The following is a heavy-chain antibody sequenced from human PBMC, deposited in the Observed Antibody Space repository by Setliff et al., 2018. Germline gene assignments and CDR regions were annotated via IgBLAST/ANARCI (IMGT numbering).Heavy chain of an antibody. J-gene: IGHJ4*02. CDR2: ISGSGSSS. V-gene: IGHV3-23*01. CDR3: ARRGTTAFDF. D-gene: IGHD4-4*01. Sequence: GGSLRLSCAASGFTFSTFAMSWVRQAPGKGLEWVSHISGSGSSSSYADSVKGRFTISRDNARNTLYLEMNNLRAEDSAVYYCARRGTTAFDFWGLGTLVTVSS. CDR1: GFTFSTFA.